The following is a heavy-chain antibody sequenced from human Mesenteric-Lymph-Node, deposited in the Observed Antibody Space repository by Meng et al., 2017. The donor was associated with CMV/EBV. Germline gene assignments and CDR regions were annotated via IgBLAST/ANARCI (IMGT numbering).Heavy chain of an antibody. J-gene: IGHJ4*02. D-gene: IGHD3-10*01. CDR3: ARGPKTTGITMVRGVITPPRY. CDR2: MNPNSGHT. V-gene: IGHV1-8*01. CDR1: TSYD. Sequence: TSYDINWVRQATGQGLEWMGWMNPNSGHTGYAQKFQGRVTMTRNTSISTAYMELSSLRSEDTAVYYCARGPKTTGITMVRGVITPPRYWGQGTLVTVSS.